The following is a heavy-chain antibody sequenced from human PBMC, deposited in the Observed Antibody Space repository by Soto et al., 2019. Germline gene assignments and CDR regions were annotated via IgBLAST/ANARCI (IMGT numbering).Heavy chain of an antibody. Sequence: GGSLRLSCAASGFTFSRYAIHWVRQAPGKGLEWVAVISRDGTNKYYVDSVKGRFTISRDNSRNTLYLQMNSLRHEDAAVYYCARPRSGAVADSFDFWGQGTLVTVSS. V-gene: IGHV3-30*04. CDR3: ARPRSGAVADSFDF. J-gene: IGHJ4*02. CDR2: ISRDGTNK. CDR1: GFTFSRYA. D-gene: IGHD3-3*01.